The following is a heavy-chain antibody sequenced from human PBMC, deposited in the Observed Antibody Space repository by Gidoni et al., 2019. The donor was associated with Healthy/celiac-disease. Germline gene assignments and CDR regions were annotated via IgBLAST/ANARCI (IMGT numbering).Heavy chain of an antibody. D-gene: IGHD6-13*01. J-gene: IGHJ6*03. CDR3: AKDAGIAAAGDDYYYYMDV. V-gene: IGHV3-23*01. Sequence: EVQLLESGGGLVQPGGSLRLSCSASGFTFSSYAMSWVRQAPGKGLEVVSAISGSGGSTYYADSVKGRFTISRDNSKNTLYLQMNSLRAEDTAVYYCAKDAGIAAAGDDYYYYMDVWGKGTTVTVSS. CDR1: GFTFSSYA. CDR2: ISGSGGST.